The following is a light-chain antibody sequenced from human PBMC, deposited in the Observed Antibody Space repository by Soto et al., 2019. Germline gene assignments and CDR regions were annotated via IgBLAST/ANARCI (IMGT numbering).Light chain of an antibody. CDR3: TSFTSSNTWV. CDR2: QVS. Sequence: QSALTQPASVSGSPGQPITISCAGTSSDIGYYNYVSWYQQHPGKAPKLMIYQVSHRPSGVSNRFSGSKSGYAASLTISGRQAEDEADYHCTSFTSSNTWVFGGGTKLTVL. J-gene: IGLJ3*02. CDR1: SSDIGYYNY. V-gene: IGLV2-14*01.